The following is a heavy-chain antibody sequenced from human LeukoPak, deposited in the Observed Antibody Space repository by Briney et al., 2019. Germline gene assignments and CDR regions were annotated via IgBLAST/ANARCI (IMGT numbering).Heavy chain of an antibody. CDR1: GYTFTGYY. J-gene: IGHJ4*02. Sequence: ASVKVSCKASGYTFTGYYMHWVRQAPGRGLEWMGWINPNSGGTNYAQKFQGRVTMTRDTSISTAYMELSRLRSDDTAVYYCARSNLVGATKTPFDYWGQGTLVTVSS. V-gene: IGHV1-2*02. D-gene: IGHD1-26*01. CDR3: ARSNLVGATKTPFDY. CDR2: INPNSGGT.